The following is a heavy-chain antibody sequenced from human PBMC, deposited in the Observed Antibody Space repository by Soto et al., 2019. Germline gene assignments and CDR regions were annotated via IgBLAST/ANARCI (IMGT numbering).Heavy chain of an antibody. Sequence: RASVKVSCKASGYTFTSYAMHWVRQAPGQRLEWMGWINAGNGNTKYSQKFQGRVTITRDTSASTAYMELSSLRSEDTAVYYCARDYPTVTTPYYYYGMDVWGQGTTVTVSS. CDR1: GYTFTSYA. D-gene: IGHD4-17*01. CDR2: INAGNGNT. J-gene: IGHJ6*02. CDR3: ARDYPTVTTPYYYYGMDV. V-gene: IGHV1-3*01.